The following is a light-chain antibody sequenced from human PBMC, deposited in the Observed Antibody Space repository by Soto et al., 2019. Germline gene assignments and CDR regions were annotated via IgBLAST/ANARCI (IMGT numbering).Light chain of an antibody. Sequence: EMVLAQSPGTLSLSPGERATLSCRASQSVSSSYLAWYQQIPGQAPRLLIYGASSRATGIPDRFSGSGSGTEFTLTISSLQSEDFAVYYCQQYNNWPPTWTFGQGTKG. CDR1: QSVSSSY. CDR3: QQYNNWPPTWT. V-gene: IGKV3-20*01. CDR2: GAS. J-gene: IGKJ1*01.